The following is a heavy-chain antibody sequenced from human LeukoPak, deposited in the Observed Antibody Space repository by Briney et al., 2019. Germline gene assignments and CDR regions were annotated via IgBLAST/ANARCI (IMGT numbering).Heavy chain of an antibody. D-gene: IGHD1-1*01. CDR3: APSGGATGREPTFDY. J-gene: IGHJ4*02. V-gene: IGHV3-33*01. Sequence: GGSLRLSCAASGFTFSSYGMHWVRQAPGKGLEWVAVIWYDGSNKCYADSVKGRFTISRDNSKNTLYLQMNSLRAEDTAVYYRAPSGGATGREPTFDYWGQGTLVTVSS. CDR2: IWYDGSNK. CDR1: GFTFSSYG.